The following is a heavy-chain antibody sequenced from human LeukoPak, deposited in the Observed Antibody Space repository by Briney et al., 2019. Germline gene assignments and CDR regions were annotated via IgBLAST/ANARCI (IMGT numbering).Heavy chain of an antibody. D-gene: IGHD6-19*01. CDR1: GFTFSSYG. CDR3: AKPGDSSGWYAGDY. J-gene: IGHJ4*02. Sequence: GGSLRLSCAASGFTFSSYGMHWVRQAPGKGLEWVAFIRYDGSNKYYADSVKGRFTISRDNSKNTPYLQMNSLRAEDTAVYYCAKPGDSSGWYAGDYWGQGTLVTVSS. CDR2: IRYDGSNK. V-gene: IGHV3-30*02.